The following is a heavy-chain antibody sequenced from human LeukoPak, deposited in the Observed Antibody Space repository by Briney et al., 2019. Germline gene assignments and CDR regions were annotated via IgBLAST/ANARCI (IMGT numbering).Heavy chain of an antibody. V-gene: IGHV1-3*01. D-gene: IGHD6-13*01. J-gene: IGHJ5*02. CDR3: ARGPLRIAAAGRGGTDWFDP. CDR1: GYTFTSYA. CDR2: INAGNGNT. Sequence: GASVKVSCKASGYTFTSYAMHWVRQAPGQRLEWMGWINAGNGNTKYSQKFQGRVTITRDTSASTAYMELSSLRSEDTAVYYCARGPLRIAAAGRGGTDWFDPWGQGTLVTVSS.